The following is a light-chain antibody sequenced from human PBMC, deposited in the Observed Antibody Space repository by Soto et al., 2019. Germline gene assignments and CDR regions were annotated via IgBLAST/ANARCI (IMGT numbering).Light chain of an antibody. CDR3: GSWDSTLSAYV. Sequence: QSVMTQPPSVSAAPGQKVTISCSGSSSNIGGNSVSWYQQLPGTAPKLLIYDDNKRPSGIPDRFSGSKSGTSATLGITGFQSGDEANYYCGSWDSTLSAYVFGPGTKLPAL. V-gene: IGLV1-51*01. J-gene: IGLJ1*01. CDR1: SSNIGGNS. CDR2: DDN.